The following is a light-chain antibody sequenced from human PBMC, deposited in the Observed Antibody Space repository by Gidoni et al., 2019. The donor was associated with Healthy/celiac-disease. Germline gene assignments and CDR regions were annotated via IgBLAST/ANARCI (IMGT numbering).Light chain of an antibody. J-gene: IGKJ1*01. Sequence: EIVLTRSPATLSVSPGERATLSCRASQSVSSNLAWYQQKPGQAPRLLIYGASTRATGIPARFSGSESGTEFTLTISSLQSEDFAVYYCQQYNNWPPWTFGQGTKVEIK. CDR3: QQYNNWPPWT. V-gene: IGKV3-15*01. CDR2: GAS. CDR1: QSVSSN.